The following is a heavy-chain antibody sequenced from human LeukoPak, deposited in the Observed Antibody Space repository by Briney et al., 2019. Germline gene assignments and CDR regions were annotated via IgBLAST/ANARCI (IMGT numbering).Heavy chain of an antibody. V-gene: IGHV3-23*01. CDR2: IGGSGVST. J-gene: IGHJ4*02. CDR1: GFTFSNYA. Sequence: GGSLRLSCAASGFTFSNYAMSWVRQAPGKGLEWVSAIGGSGVSTYYADSVKGRFTISRDNSKNTLYPQMNSLRAEDTAVYYCARVHRSGSYDYWGQGTLVTVSS. D-gene: IGHD1-26*01. CDR3: ARVHRSGSYDY.